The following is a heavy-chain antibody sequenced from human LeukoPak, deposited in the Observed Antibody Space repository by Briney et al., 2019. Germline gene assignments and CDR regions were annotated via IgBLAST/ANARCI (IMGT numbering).Heavy chain of an antibody. CDR2: ISINGDET. D-gene: IGHD7-27*01. CDR1: GFTFSAHF. J-gene: IGHJ4*02. Sequence: GGSLRLSCSASGFTFSAHFMHWVRQAPGKGLEYVSSISINGDETFYAESVKGRFTVSRDNSKNTLYLQLSSLRVEDTAIYYCIKDLAGTWSFDHWGQGTLLTVSS. CDR3: IKDLAGTWSFDH. V-gene: IGHV3-64D*06.